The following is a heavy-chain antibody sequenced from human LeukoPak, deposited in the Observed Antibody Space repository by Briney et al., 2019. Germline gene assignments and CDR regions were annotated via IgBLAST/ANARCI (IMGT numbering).Heavy chain of an antibody. J-gene: IGHJ4*02. CDR2: IYPSDPDA. V-gene: IGHV5-51*01. D-gene: IGHD3-3*01. CDR3: VRPIYYGNDSYYFDY. CDR1: GYTFAYFW. Sequence: GESLKISCRASGYTFAYFWIGWVRQTPGKGLEWMAFIYPSDPDAKYNPSFQGRVTVSADKSINTAYLQWSGLKASDTAMYYCVRPIYYGNDSYYFDYWGQGALVTVSS.